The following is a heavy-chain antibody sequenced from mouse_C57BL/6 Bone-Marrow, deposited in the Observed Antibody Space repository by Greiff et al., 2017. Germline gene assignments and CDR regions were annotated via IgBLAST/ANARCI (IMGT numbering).Heavy chain of an antibody. CDR1: GYAFTNYL. Sequence: VQLQESGAELVRPGTSVKVSCKASGYAFTNYLIEWVKQRPGQGLEWIGVINPGSGGTNYNEKFKGKATLTADKSSSTAYMQLSSLTSEDSAVYVCARYYGSRGAWFAYWGQGTLVTVSA. J-gene: IGHJ3*01. D-gene: IGHD1-1*01. CDR3: ARYYGSRGAWFAY. V-gene: IGHV1-54*01. CDR2: INPGSGGT.